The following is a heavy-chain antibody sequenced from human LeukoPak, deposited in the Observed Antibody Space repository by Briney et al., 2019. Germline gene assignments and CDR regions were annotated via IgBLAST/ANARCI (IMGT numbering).Heavy chain of an antibody. CDR3: TRQRRGTYYAFDS. Sequence: GGSLRLSCDASVFSISDYYMGWIRQSPGKGLEWISYITSGGASTNYADSVKGRFTISRDKAKNSVALQLNSLRAEDTAVYYCTRQRRGTYYAFDSWGQGTLVTVSS. CDR1: VFSISDYY. CDR2: ITSGGAST. V-gene: IGHV3-11*01. D-gene: IGHD3-16*01. J-gene: IGHJ4*02.